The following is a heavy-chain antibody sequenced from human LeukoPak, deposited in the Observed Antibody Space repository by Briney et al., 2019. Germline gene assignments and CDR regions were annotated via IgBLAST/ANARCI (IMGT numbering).Heavy chain of an antibody. J-gene: IGHJ5*02. CDR1: GGTFSSYA. D-gene: IGHD6-13*01. Sequence: AASVKVSCKASGGTFSSYAISWVRQAPGQGLEWMGGINTNTGNPTYAQGFTGRFVFSLDTSVSTAYLQISSLKAEDTAVYYCARPTAAGNPWFDPWGQGTLVTVSS. CDR2: INTNTGNP. V-gene: IGHV7-4-1*02. CDR3: ARPTAAGNPWFDP.